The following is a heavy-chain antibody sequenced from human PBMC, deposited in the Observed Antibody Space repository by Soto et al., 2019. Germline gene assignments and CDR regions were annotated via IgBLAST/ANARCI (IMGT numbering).Heavy chain of an antibody. CDR1: GFIFSNYA. V-gene: IGHV3-30-3*01. D-gene: IGHD3-22*01. J-gene: IGHJ4*02. CDR2: VSYDGNNQ. CDR3: ARDRVYYYDNSGYYNFEY. Sequence: QVQLVESGGGVVQPGRSLRVSCAASGFIFSNYAMHWVRQAPGKGLEWVAVVSYDGNNQFYAESVKGRFTISRDSSKTTLYLQMNNLREEDTAVYYCARDRVYYYDNSGYYNFEYWGQGTLVIVSS.